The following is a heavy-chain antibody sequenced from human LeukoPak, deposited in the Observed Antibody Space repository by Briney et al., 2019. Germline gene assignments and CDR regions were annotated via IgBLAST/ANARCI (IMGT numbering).Heavy chain of an antibody. CDR1: GGTFSSYA. D-gene: IGHD3-10*01. Sequence: GASVKVSCKASGGTFSSYAISWVRQAPGQGLEWMGGIIPIFGTANYAQKFQGRVTITADESTSPAYMELSSLRSEDTAVYYCARVGSGSYLNWFDPWGQGTLVTVSS. CDR2: IIPIFGTA. J-gene: IGHJ5*02. V-gene: IGHV1-69*13. CDR3: ARVGSGSYLNWFDP.